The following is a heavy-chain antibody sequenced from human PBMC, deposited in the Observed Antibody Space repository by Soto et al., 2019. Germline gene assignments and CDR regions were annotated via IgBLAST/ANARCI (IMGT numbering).Heavy chain of an antibody. CDR1: GDSMSTGGYY. D-gene: IGHD6-13*01. CDR3: SRGRGSTPLRD. Sequence: SETLSLTCTVSGDSMSTGGYYWTWIRQHPGKGLEWIGHIYTTGTTYYSPSLKSQVTMSIDKSSNRFSLNLSSVTAADTAVYYCSRGRGSTPLRDWGPGALVTVSS. J-gene: IGHJ4*02. CDR2: IYTTGTT. V-gene: IGHV4-31*02.